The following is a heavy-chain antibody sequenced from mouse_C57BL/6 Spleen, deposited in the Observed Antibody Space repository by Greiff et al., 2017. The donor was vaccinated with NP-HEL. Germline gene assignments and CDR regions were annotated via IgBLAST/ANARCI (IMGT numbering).Heavy chain of an antibody. CDR1: GYTFTSYW. Sequence: QVQLQQPGAELVRPGSSVKLSCKASGYTFTSYWMDWVKQRPGQGLEWIGNIYPSDSETHYNQKFKDKATLTVDKSSSTAYMQLSSLTSEDSAVYYCARGGLYCGSGFAYWGQGTLVTVSA. V-gene: IGHV1-61*01. D-gene: IGHD1-1*01. CDR2: IYPSDSET. CDR3: ARGGLYCGSGFAY. J-gene: IGHJ3*01.